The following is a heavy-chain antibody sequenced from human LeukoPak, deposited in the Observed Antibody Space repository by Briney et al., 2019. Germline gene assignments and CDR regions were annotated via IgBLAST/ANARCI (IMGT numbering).Heavy chain of an antibody. J-gene: IGHJ4*02. V-gene: IGHV1-69*05. CDR3: ARDSSGYIPHY. Sequence: SVKVSCKASGGTFSSYAISWVRQAPGQGLEWMGGIIPIFGTANYAQKLQGRVTMTTDTSTSTAYMELRSLRSDDTAVYYCARDSSGYIPHYWGQGTLVTVSS. CDR1: GGTFSSYA. CDR2: IIPIFGTA. D-gene: IGHD3-22*01.